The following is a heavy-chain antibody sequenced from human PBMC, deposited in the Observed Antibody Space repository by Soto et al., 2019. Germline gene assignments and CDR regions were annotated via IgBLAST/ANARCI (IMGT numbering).Heavy chain of an antibody. CDR3: ARSGDNPPRTGFDY. D-gene: IGHD2-8*02. CDR1: GGSISSGGYY. Sequence: QVQLQESGPGLVKPSQTLSLTCTVTGGSISSGGYYWSWIRQHPGKGLEWIGYIYYSGSTYYNPSLKSRVTISVDTSKNPFSLKLSSVTAAVTAVYYCARSGDNPPRTGFDYWGQGTLVTVSS. J-gene: IGHJ4*02. CDR2: IYYSGST. V-gene: IGHV4-31*03.